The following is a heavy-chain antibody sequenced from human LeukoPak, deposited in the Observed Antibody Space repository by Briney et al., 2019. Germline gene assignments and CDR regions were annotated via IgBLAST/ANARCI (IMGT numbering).Heavy chain of an antibody. Sequence: SETLSLTCTVSGGSISSYYWSWIRQPPGKGLEWIGYIYTSGSTNYNPSLKSRVTISVDTSKNQFSLKLSSVTAADTAVHYCASLPAGGAARGDYWGQGTLVTVSS. J-gene: IGHJ4*02. D-gene: IGHD3-16*01. V-gene: IGHV4-4*09. CDR3: ASLPAGGAARGDY. CDR2: IYTSGST. CDR1: GGSISSYY.